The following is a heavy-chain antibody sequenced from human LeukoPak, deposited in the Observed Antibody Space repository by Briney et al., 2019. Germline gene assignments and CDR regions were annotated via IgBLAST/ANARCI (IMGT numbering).Heavy chain of an antibody. J-gene: IGHJ4*02. Sequence: GGSLRLSCAASGFTFRNAWMSWVRQAPGKGLEWVSVISGSGGGTYYADSVKGRFTISRDNSKNTLYLQMNSLRVEDTAVYYCAKDDGSGSSSGNDYWGQGTLVTVSS. D-gene: IGHD3-10*01. V-gene: IGHV3-23*01. CDR2: ISGSGGGT. CDR3: AKDDGSGSSSGNDY. CDR1: GFTFRNAW.